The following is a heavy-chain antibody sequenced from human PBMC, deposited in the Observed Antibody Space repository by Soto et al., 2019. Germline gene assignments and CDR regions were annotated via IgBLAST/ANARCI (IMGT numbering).Heavy chain of an antibody. CDR1: GGTFSSYA. D-gene: IGHD3-10*01. Sequence: GASVKVSCKASGGTFSSYAISWVRQAPGQGLEWMGWISAYNGNTNYAQKLQGRVTMTTDTSTSTAYMELRSPRSDDTAVYYCARLWFGEKYNWFDPWGQGTLVTVSS. CDR3: ARLWFGEKYNWFDP. J-gene: IGHJ5*02. V-gene: IGHV1-18*01. CDR2: ISAYNGNT.